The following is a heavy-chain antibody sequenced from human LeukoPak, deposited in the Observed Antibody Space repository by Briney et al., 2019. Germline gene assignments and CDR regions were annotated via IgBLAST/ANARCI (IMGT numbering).Heavy chain of an antibody. D-gene: IGHD1-26*01. J-gene: IGHJ4*02. Sequence: GASVKVSCRASGGTFSSYAISWVRQAPGQGLEWMGRINANSGGTYYEQKFQGRVTMTRDTSISTAYVEVNWLISDDTAIYYCARDVSSTSNWEFDYWGQGTLVTVSS. V-gene: IGHV1-2*06. CDR1: GGTFSSYA. CDR3: ARDVSSTSNWEFDY. CDR2: INANSGGT.